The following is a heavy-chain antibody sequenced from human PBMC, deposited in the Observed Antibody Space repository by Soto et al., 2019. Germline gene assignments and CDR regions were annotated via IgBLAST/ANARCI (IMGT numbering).Heavy chain of an antibody. J-gene: IGHJ5*02. CDR1: GYTFTSYD. Sequence: QVQLVQSGAEVKKPGASVKVSCKASGYTFTSYDINWVRQATGQGLEWMGWMNPNSGNTGYAQKCXCRVTMTRNTSISTAYMELSSLKSEDTAVYYCAREVANRFDPWGQGTLVTVSS. CDR2: MNPNSGNT. CDR3: AREVANRFDP. D-gene: IGHD2-21*01. V-gene: IGHV1-8*01.